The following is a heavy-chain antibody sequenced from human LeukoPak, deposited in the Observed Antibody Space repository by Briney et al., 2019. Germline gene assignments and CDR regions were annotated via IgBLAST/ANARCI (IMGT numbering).Heavy chain of an antibody. J-gene: IGHJ4*02. CDR3: ARNIVGPRQVDY. D-gene: IGHD1-26*01. CDR1: GDSVSNGNYY. Sequence: PSETLSLTCTVSGDSVSNGNYYWSWLRQPPGKALEWIGYIYYTGKTYYNPSLEGRVTILVDTSKSQFSLKLSSVTAADTATYYCARNIVGPRQVDYWGQGTLVTVSS. CDR2: IYYTGKT. V-gene: IGHV4-61*01.